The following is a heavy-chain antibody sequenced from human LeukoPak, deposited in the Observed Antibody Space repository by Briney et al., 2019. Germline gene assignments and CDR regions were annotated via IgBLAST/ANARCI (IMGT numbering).Heavy chain of an antibody. V-gene: IGHV1-69*04. D-gene: IGHD6-13*01. CDR1: GGTFSSYA. Sequence: SVTVSCKASGGTFSSYAISWVRQAPGQGLEWMGRIIPILGIANYAQKFQGRVTITADKSTSTAYMELSSLRSEDTAVYYCARVGDSSSPRRYYYYGMDVWGQGTTVTVSS. J-gene: IGHJ6*02. CDR2: IIPILGIA. CDR3: ARVGDSSSPRRYYYYGMDV.